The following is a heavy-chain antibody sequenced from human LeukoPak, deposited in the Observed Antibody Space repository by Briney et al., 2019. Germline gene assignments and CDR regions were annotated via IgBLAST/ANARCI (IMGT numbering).Heavy chain of an antibody. Sequence: SETPPLTCTVSGASVNDYFWSWIRQPPGKGLEWIGNVHHTFSSNFSPSLKSRVTISMDTSKSQVSLKVTSVTAADTAVYYCARLRSTYRGSLYYNGMDVWGQGTSVTVSS. J-gene: IGHJ6*02. CDR2: VHHTFSS. CDR3: ARLRSTYRGSLYYNGMDV. D-gene: IGHD3-10*01. V-gene: IGHV4-59*08. CDR1: GASVNDYF.